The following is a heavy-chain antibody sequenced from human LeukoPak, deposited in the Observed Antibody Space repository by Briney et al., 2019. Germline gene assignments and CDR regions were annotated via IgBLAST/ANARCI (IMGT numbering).Heavy chain of an antibody. J-gene: IGHJ4*02. CDR2: IYYSGST. D-gene: IGHD5-18*01. CDR1: GDSINSYY. V-gene: IGHV4-59*08. Sequence: PSETLSLTCTVSGDSINSYYWSWIRQPPGKGLEWIGYIYYSGSTKYNPSIKSRVTISVDTSKNQFSPKLSSVTAADTAVYYCARSLRGYRFATDYWGQGTLVTVSS. CDR3: ARSLRGYRFATDY.